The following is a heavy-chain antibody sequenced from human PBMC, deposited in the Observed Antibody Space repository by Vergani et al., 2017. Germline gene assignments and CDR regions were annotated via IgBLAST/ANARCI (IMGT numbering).Heavy chain of an antibody. CDR3: ARMGGGIAARPTPGY. CDR2: INPNSGGT. V-gene: IGHV1-2*02. J-gene: IGHJ4*02. CDR1: GYTFTGYY. D-gene: IGHD6-6*01. Sequence: QVQLVQSGAEVKKPGASVKVSCKASGYTFTGYYMHWVRQAPGQGLEWMGWINPNSGGTNYAQKFQGRVTITADESTSTAYMELSSLRSEDTAVYYCARMGGGIAARPTPGYWGQGTLVTVSS.